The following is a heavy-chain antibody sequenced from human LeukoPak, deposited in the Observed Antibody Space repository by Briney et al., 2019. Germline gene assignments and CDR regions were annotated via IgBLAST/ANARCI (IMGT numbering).Heavy chain of an antibody. V-gene: IGHV3-23*01. CDR2: ISSKSDYT. D-gene: IGHD3-22*01. CDR3: AKDRPNYYETNGHYYRRDGDS. CDR1: GFTFNIYA. Sequence: PGGSLRLSCAASGFTFNIYAMSWVRQAPGEGLEWVSSISSKSDYTFYTDSVKGRFTVSRDNSRNTLYLQMNSLRAEDTAIYYCAKDRPNYYETNGHYYRRDGDSWGQGTLVTVSS. J-gene: IGHJ5*01.